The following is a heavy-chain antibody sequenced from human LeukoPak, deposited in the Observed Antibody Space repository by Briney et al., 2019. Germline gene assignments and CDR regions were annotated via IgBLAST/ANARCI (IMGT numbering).Heavy chain of an antibody. Sequence: GGSLRLSCAASGFTFSSYSMNWVRQAPGKGLEWVSSISSSSSYIYYADSVKGRFTISRDNAKNSLYLQMNSLRAEDTAVYYCARPHRGHGGYSYGYRGGAFDIWGQGTMVTVSS. V-gene: IGHV3-21*01. CDR1: GFTFSSYS. CDR2: ISSSSSYI. D-gene: IGHD5-18*01. CDR3: ARPHRGHGGYSYGYRGGAFDI. J-gene: IGHJ3*02.